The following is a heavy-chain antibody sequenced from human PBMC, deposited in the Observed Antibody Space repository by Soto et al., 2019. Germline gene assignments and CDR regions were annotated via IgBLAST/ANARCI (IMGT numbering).Heavy chain of an antibody. CDR2: ISGSGDST. CDR1: GFTFSSYA. Sequence: EVQLLESGGGLVQPGGSLRLSCAASGFTFSSYAMSWVRQAPGKGLEWVSVISGSGDSTYYADSVKGRFTISRDNSKNPLYLQMNSLRAEDTAVYYCARRNYVGLYFDYWGQGTLVTVSS. J-gene: IGHJ4*02. D-gene: IGHD1-7*01. V-gene: IGHV3-23*01. CDR3: ARRNYVGLYFDY.